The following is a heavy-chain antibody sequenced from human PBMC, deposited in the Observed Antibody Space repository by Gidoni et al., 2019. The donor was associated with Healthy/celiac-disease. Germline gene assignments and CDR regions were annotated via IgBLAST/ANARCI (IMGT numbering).Heavy chain of an antibody. D-gene: IGHD2-15*01. CDR1: GFTFSSYG. CDR3: ARAGNYCSGGSCHPRGYYYYMDV. J-gene: IGHJ6*03. CDR2: IWYDGSNK. V-gene: IGHV3-33*01. Sequence: QVQLVESGGGVVQPGRSLRLSCAASGFTFSSYGMHWVRQAPGKGLEWVAVIWYDGSNKYYSDSVKGRFTISRDNSKNTLYLQMNSLRAEDTAVYYCARAGNYCSGGSCHPRGYYYYMDVWGKGTTVTVSS.